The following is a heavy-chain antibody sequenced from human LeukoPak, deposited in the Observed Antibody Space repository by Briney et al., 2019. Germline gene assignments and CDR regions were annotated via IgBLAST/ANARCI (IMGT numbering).Heavy chain of an antibody. Sequence: PSETLSLTCTVSGGSISSGGYYWSWIRQPPGKGLEWIGYIYHSGSTYYNPSLKSRVTISVDRSKNQFSLKLSSVTAADTAVYYCARDQNCSGGSCYSPGYYGMDVWGQGTTVTVSS. CDR1: GGSISSGGYY. D-gene: IGHD2-15*01. V-gene: IGHV4-30-2*01. CDR3: ARDQNCSGGSCYSPGYYGMDV. J-gene: IGHJ6*02. CDR2: IYHSGST.